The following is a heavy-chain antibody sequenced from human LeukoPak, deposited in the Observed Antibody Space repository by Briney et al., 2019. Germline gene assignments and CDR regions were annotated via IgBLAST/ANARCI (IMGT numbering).Heavy chain of an antibody. CDR3: ARAVIAAAGYYYNYMDV. V-gene: IGHV3-21*01. Sequence: GGSLRLSCAASGFTFSSYTMNWVRQAPGKGLEWVSSISSSSGYIYYADSVKGRFTISRDNAKNSLYLQMNSLRAEDTAVYYCARAVIAAAGYYYNYMDVWGKGTTVTISS. CDR1: GFTFSSYT. CDR2: ISSSSGYI. D-gene: IGHD6-13*01. J-gene: IGHJ6*03.